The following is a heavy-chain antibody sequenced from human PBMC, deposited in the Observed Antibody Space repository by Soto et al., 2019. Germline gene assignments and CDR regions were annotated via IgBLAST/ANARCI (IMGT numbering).Heavy chain of an antibody. CDR2: IFVSSTTI. CDR1: GLTFRSYS. Sequence: GGSLRLSCVASGLTFRSYSMVWVRQAPGEGLEWIAYIFVSSTTIHYADSVKGRFTVSRDNTQNSLFLLMNSLRAEDTAIYYCARDKDWAFDYWGQGTQVTVSS. V-gene: IGHV3-48*04. D-gene: IGHD3-9*01. J-gene: IGHJ4*02. CDR3: ARDKDWAFDY.